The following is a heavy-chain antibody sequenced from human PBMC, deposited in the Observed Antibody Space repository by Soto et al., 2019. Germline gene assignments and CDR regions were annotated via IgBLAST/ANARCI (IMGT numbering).Heavy chain of an antibody. CDR2: IYWDDDK. V-gene: IGHV2-5*02. D-gene: IGHD3-10*01. Sequence: QITLKESGPTLVKPTQTLTLTCTFSGFSLSSNGVGVGWIRQPPGKALECLALIYWDDDKRYSSSLKSRLTITNDTSKHQLVLTLPQLDTVDTATYYCARGGWTTYNSPFFDYWGQGTLVTVSS. CDR1: GFSLSSNGVG. J-gene: IGHJ4*02. CDR3: ARGGWTTYNSPFFDY.